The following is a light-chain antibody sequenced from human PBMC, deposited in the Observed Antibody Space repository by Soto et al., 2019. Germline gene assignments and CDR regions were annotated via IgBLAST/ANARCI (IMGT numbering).Light chain of an antibody. Sequence: EIVLTQSRGTPSFSPGARATPSRRASQSVSSRYLAWYQQKHGQAPRVLVYDASNRATGIPTRFSGSGSGTDCTLTISNLENEDGAVYYCQQPISWTLTFGGGTKVDIK. J-gene: IGKJ4*01. V-gene: IGKV3D-20*02. CDR3: QQPISWTLT. CDR2: DAS. CDR1: QSVSSRY.